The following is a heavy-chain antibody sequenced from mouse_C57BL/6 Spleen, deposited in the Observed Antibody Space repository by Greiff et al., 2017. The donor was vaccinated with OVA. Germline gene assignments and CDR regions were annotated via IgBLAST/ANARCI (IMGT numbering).Heavy chain of an antibody. V-gene: IGHV1-52*01. CDR1: GYTFTSYW. J-gene: IGHJ1*03. CDR3: GRGEGRGYFDV. CDR2: IDPSDSET. Sequence: QVQLQQPGAELVRPGSSVKLSCKASGYTFTSYWMHWVKQRPIQGLEWIGNIDPSDSETHYNQKFKDKATLTVDKSSSTAYMQLSSLTSEDSAVYYCGRGEGRGYFDVWGTGTTVTVSS.